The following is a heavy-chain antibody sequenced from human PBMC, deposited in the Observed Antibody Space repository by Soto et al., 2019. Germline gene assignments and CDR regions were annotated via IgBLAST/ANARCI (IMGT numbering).Heavy chain of an antibody. CDR2: IDYSGTT. CDR1: GVSISSVGYY. D-gene: IGHD3-3*01. J-gene: IGHJ5*02. Sequence: QLQLQESGPGLLKPSQTLSLTCSVSGVSISSVGYYWTGIRQSPGKGLEWIGCIDYSGTTYYNPSLNSRVTISGDTSRNQFSLKLTSVAAAATAMYYCASFGVASMNWFDPWGQGTLVTVSS. CDR3: ASFGVASMNWFDP. V-gene: IGHV4-30-4*01.